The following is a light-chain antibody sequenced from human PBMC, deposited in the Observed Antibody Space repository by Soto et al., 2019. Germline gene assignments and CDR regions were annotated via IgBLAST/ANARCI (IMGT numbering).Light chain of an antibody. CDR1: QSVSSSY. CDR2: GAS. J-gene: IGKJ4*01. Sequence: PGDRVTLSCRASQSVSSSYLTWYQQKPGQAPRLLIYGASTRATGIPARFSGSGSGTDFTLTISSLQPEEFAVYYCQQDYNWPRTFGGGTKVDIK. CDR3: QQDYNWPRT. V-gene: IGKV3D-7*01.